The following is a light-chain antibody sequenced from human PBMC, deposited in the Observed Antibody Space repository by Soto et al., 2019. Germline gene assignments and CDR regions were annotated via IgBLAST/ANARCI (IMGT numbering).Light chain of an antibody. CDR2: GAS. CDR3: QQYNNWPLWT. CDR1: QSVSSN. V-gene: IGKV3-15*01. Sequence: EIVMTQSPATLSASPGERATLSCRASQSVSSNLAWYQQKPGQAPRLLIYGASTRATGIPARFSGSGSGTAFTLTISSLQSEDFAVYYCQQYNNWPLWTFGQGTKVEIK. J-gene: IGKJ1*01.